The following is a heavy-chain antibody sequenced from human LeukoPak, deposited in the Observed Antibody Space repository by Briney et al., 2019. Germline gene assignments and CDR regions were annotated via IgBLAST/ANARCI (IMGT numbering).Heavy chain of an antibody. Sequence: GASVKVSCTASGYTFTNYGISWVRQAPGQGLEWMGWISAYSGNTNYAQNLQGRVTMTTDTSTSTAYMELRSLRSDDTAVYYCARAPDDYVFWSGPFDYWGRGPLVTVSS. CDR3: ARAPDDYVFWSGPFDY. CDR1: GYTFTNYG. D-gene: IGHD3-3*01. V-gene: IGHV1-18*01. J-gene: IGHJ4*02. CDR2: ISAYSGNT.